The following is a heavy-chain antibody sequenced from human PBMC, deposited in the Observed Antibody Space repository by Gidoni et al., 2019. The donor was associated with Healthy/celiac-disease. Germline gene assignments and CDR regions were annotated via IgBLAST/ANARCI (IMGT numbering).Heavy chain of an antibody. CDR1: GFTFSNAW. J-gene: IGHJ3*02. CDR3: TTDSVYDSSMPPSDAFDI. CDR2: IKSKTDGGTT. D-gene: IGHD3-22*01. V-gene: IGHV3-15*01. Sequence: EVQLVESGGGLVQPGGSLRLSCAASGFTFSNAWMIWVRQAPGKGLEWVGRIKSKTDGGTTDYAAPVKGRFTISRDDSKNTLYLQMNSLKTEDTAVYYCTTDSVYDSSMPPSDAFDIWGQGTMVTVSS.